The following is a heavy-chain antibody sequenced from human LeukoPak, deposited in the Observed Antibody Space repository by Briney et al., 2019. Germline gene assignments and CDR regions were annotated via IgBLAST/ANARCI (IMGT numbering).Heavy chain of an antibody. V-gene: IGHV1-18*01. Sequence: GASVKVSCKASGFTFSNYAIHWVRQAPGQGLEWMGWISAYNGNTNYAQKLQGRVTMTTDTSTSTAYMELRSLRSDDTAVYYCARGDPGLVLNFDYWGQGTLVTVSS. CDR1: GFTFSNYA. J-gene: IGHJ4*02. CDR2: ISAYNGNT. CDR3: ARGDPGLVLNFDY. D-gene: IGHD6-19*01.